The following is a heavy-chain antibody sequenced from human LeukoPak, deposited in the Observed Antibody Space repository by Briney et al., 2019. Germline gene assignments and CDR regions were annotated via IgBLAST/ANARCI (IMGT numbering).Heavy chain of an antibody. D-gene: IGHD3-9*01. Sequence: GASVKVSCKASGYTFTSYGICWVRQAPGQGLEWMGWISAYNGNTNYAQKLQGRVTMTTDTSTSTAYMELRSLRSDDTAVYYCARAKSGYFDWLSDFDYWGQGTLVTVSS. CDR3: ARAKSGYFDWLSDFDY. CDR2: ISAYNGNT. J-gene: IGHJ4*02. V-gene: IGHV1-18*04. CDR1: GYTFTSYG.